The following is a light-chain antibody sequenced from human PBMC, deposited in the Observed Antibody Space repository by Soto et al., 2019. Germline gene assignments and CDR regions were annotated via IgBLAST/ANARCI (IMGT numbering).Light chain of an antibody. Sequence: DTVMNQSLDSLAVSLRQRWPITCNSSQAVLYNSNNKNYIAWYQQKPGQPPKLLIYWSSTREFGVPDRISGSGSGTDFSLTISSLQAEDVAVYYCQQYYSAPWTCGKGTKVDIK. V-gene: IGKV4-1*01. CDR2: WSS. CDR3: QQYYSAPWT. J-gene: IGKJ1*01. CDR1: QAVLYNSNNKNY.